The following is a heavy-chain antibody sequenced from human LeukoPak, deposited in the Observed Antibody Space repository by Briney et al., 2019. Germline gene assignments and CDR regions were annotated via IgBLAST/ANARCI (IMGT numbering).Heavy chain of an antibody. CDR3: ARGGDYAYYFDY. CDR2: IIPIFGTA. J-gene: IGHJ4*02. CDR1: GGTFSSYA. D-gene: IGHD4-17*01. Sequence: SVKVSCKASGGTFSSYAISWVRQAPGQGLEWMGGIIPIFGTANYAQKFRGRVTITTDESTSTAYMELSSLRSEDTAVYYCARGGDYAYYFDYWGQGTLVTVSS. V-gene: IGHV1-69*05.